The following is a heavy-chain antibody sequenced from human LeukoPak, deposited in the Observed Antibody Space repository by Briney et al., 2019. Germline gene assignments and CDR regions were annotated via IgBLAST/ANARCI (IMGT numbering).Heavy chain of an antibody. CDR3: ATERYCSSSTCPNAFEV. J-gene: IGHJ3*01. D-gene: IGHD2-2*01. CDR2: IKSKTDAETT. V-gene: IGHV3-15*01. CDR1: GFTFTKDW. Sequence: GGSLRLSCAASGFTFTKDWMSWVRQAPGKGPEWVGRIKSKTDAETTDYAAPVKGRFTISRDDSKNTLFLQMNSLKTEDTAVYYCATERYCSSSTCPNAFEVWGQGTMVTVSS.